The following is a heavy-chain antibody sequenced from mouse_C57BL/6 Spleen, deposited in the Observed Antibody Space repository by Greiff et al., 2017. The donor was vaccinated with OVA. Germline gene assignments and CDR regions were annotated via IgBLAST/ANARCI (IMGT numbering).Heavy chain of an antibody. J-gene: IGHJ4*01. CDR2: IYPGDGDT. CDR3: ARGDYGLYYYAMDY. Sequence: VQLQQPGPELVKPGASVKLSCKASGYTFTSYWMHWVKQRPGQGLEWIGQIYPGDGDTNYNGKFKGKATLTADKSSSTAYMQLSSLTSEDSAVYFCARGDYGLYYYAMDYWGQGTSVTVSS. CDR1: GYTFTSYW. V-gene: IGHV1-80*01. D-gene: IGHD1-2*01.